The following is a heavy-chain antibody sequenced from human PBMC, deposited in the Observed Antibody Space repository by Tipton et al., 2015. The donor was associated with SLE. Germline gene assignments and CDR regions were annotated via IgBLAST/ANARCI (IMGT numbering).Heavy chain of an antibody. CDR2: ISYSGST. D-gene: IGHD1-14*01. CDR3: ARANRKYSFDY. V-gene: IGHV4-39*07. CDR1: GDSISSTSYY. J-gene: IGHJ4*02. Sequence: TLSLTCIVSGDSISSTSYYWGWIRQPPGKGLEWIGSISYSGSTYYNPSLKSRVTISVDTSKNQFSLKLSSVTAADTAVYYCARANRKYSFDYWGQGTLVTVSS.